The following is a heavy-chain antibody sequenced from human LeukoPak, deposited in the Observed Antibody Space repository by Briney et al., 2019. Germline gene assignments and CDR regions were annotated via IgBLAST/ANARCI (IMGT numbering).Heavy chain of an antibody. D-gene: IGHD4-17*01. CDR1: GFAVSDNY. Sequence: GGSLRLSCAASGFAVSDNYMSRVRQAPGKGLEWVSPICGNGGSTYYADSAKGRFTISRDNFKDTLYLQMNSLEAEDTAVYYSAPTTVTPADFDSWGPGTLVTVSS. V-gene: IGHV3-23*01. CDR2: ICGNGGST. CDR3: APTTVTPADFDS. J-gene: IGHJ5*01.